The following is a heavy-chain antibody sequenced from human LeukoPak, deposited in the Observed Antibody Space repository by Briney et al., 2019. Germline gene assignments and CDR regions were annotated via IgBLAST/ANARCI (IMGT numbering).Heavy chain of an antibody. CDR3: ATTPTTSPGEWELRPYNWFDP. CDR1: GGSISSGDYY. CDR2: IYYSGST. V-gene: IGHV4-30-4*01. J-gene: IGHJ5*02. D-gene: IGHD1-26*01. Sequence: SETLSLTCTVSGGSISSGDYYWSWIRQPPGKGLEWIGYIYYSGSTYYNPSLKSRVTISVDTSKNQFSLKLSSVTAADTAVYYCATTPTTSPGEWELRPYNWFDPWGQGTLVTVSS.